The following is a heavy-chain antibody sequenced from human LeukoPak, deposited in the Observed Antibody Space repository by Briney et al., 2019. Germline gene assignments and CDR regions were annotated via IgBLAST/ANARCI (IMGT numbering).Heavy chain of an antibody. D-gene: IGHD6-6*01. J-gene: IGHJ6*03. CDR2: IYHSGST. Sequence: SETLSLTCTVSGYSISSGYYWGWIRQPPGKGLEWIGSIYHSGSTYYNPSLKSRVTISVDTSKNQFSLKLSSVTAADTAVYYCARSIAARRNYYYYYYMDVWGKGTTVTVSS. CDR1: GYSISSGYY. CDR3: ARSIAARRNYYYYYYMDV. V-gene: IGHV4-38-2*02.